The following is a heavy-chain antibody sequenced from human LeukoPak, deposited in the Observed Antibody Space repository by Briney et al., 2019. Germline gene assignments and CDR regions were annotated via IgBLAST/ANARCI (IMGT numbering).Heavy chain of an antibody. J-gene: IGHJ6*02. Sequence: SSETLSLTCTVSGGSISSYYWSGIRQPPGKGLEWIGYIYYSGSTNYNPSLKSRVTISVDTSKNQFSLKLSSVTAADTAVYYCVRGTYGMDVWGQGTTVTVYS. CDR2: IYYSGST. D-gene: IGHD3-16*01. V-gene: IGHV4-59*01. CDR3: VRGTYGMDV. CDR1: GGSISSYY.